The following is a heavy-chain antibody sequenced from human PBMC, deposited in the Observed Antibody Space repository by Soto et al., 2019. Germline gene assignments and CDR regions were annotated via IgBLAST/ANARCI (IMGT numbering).Heavy chain of an antibody. CDR2: ISYDGGLQ. CDR1: GFTFSSYG. V-gene: IGHV3-30*03. Sequence: QAQLVESRGGLVQPGRSLRLSCAASGFTFSSYGMHWVRQAPGTGLEWVAVISYDGGLQHYADSVKGRFTISRDNSKNMVLLQMNSLTAEDTAVYYCVSDRGYGHASVPYSWGQGTLVSVSS. CDR3: VSDRGYGHASVPYS. D-gene: IGHD5-18*01. J-gene: IGHJ4*02.